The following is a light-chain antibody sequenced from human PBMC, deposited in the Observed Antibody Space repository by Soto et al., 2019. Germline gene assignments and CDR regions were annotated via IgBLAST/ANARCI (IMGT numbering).Light chain of an antibody. J-gene: IGKJ3*01. Sequence: EIVLLQSPGTLSLSPGEGATLSCRASQSVNNNYLAWYQQKPGQAPTVLIFDTFRRDTGVPDRFSGSGSGTDFTLPSSRLEPADFAVYYCQQYGSSQFTFGPGTKVNVQ. CDR2: DTF. CDR1: QSVNNNY. V-gene: IGKV3-20*01. CDR3: QQYGSSQFT.